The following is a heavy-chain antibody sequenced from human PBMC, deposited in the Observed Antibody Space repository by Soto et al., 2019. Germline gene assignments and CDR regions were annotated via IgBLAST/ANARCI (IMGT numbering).Heavy chain of an antibody. Sequence: QVKLQESGPGLVKPSQTLSLTCNVSGGSISSDDYYWSWLRQPPGKGLEWIGYIYHSGSSYYNPYLQSRVTISIDTSKNQLSLKLSSVTAADSAVYYCARTSPRGSGTWFDPWGQGTLVTVSS. J-gene: IGHJ5*02. CDR1: GGSISSDDYY. CDR3: ARTSPRGSGTWFDP. D-gene: IGHD3-10*01. CDR2: IYHSGSS. V-gene: IGHV4-30-4*01.